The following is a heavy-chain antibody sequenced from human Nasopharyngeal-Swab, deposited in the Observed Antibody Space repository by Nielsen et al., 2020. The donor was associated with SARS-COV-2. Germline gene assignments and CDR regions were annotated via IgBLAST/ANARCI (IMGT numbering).Heavy chain of an antibody. CDR3: ARENIVVVPAATYYYGMDV. V-gene: IGHV1-18*01. CDR2: ISAYNGNT. Sequence: ASVKVSCKASGGTFSSYAISWVRQAPGQGLEWMGWISAYNGNTNYAQKLQGRVTMTTDTSTSTAYMELRSLRSDDTAVYYCARENIVVVPAATYYYGMDVWGQGTTVTVSS. CDR1: GGTFSSYA. D-gene: IGHD2-2*01. J-gene: IGHJ6*02.